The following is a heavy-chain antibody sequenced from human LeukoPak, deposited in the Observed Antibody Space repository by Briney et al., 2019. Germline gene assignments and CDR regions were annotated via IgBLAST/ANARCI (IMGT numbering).Heavy chain of an antibody. Sequence: GGSPRLSCAASGFTFSSYSMNWVRQAPGKGLEWVSSISSSSSYIYYADSVKGRFTISRDNAKNSLYLQMNSLRAEDTAVYYCARRVAGLFDYWGQGTLVTVPS. CDR1: GFTFSSYS. J-gene: IGHJ4*02. V-gene: IGHV3-21*01. CDR2: ISSSSSYI. CDR3: ARRVAGLFDY. D-gene: IGHD6-19*01.